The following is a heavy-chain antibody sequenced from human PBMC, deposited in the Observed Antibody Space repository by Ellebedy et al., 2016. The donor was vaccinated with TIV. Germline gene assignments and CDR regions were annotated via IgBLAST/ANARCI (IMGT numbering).Heavy chain of an antibody. Sequence: LSLTCAASGFTFNSYWMSWVRQAPGKGLAWVANINQDGSRIYYVDSVKGRFTISRDNAKNSVYLRMNTLRVEDTAVYHCVRDGAYGDYSPGYYGMDVWGQGTTVTVSS. D-gene: IGHD3-22*01. CDR1: GFTFNSYW. J-gene: IGHJ6*02. CDR2: INQDGSRI. CDR3: VRDGAYGDYSPGYYGMDV. V-gene: IGHV3-7*03.